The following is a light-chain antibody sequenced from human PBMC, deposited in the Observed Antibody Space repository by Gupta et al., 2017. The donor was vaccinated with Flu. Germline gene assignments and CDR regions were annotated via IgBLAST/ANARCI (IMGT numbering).Light chain of an antibody. Sequence: DIQMTQSPSSLSASVGDRVTITCQASQDISNYLNWYQQKPGKAPKLLIYDASNLETGVPSRFSGSGSGTEFTFTISSLQPEDIATYYCQQRGTFGGGTKVEIK. CDR2: DAS. J-gene: IGKJ4*01. V-gene: IGKV1-33*01. CDR3: QQRGT. CDR1: QDISNY.